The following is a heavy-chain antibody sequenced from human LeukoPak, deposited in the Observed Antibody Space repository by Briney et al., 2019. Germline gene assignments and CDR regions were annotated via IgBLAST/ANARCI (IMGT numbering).Heavy chain of an antibody. CDR1: GGSISSYY. Sequence: SETLSLTCTVSGGSISSYYWSWIRQPPGKGLEWIGYIYYSGSTHYNPSLKSRVTISVDTSKNQFSLKLSSVTAADTAVYYCARVLRSRIKFTMVRGVSPANYHYYYMDVWGKGTTVTVSS. CDR2: IYYSGST. V-gene: IGHV4-59*01. J-gene: IGHJ6*03. D-gene: IGHD3-10*01. CDR3: ARVLRSRIKFTMVRGVSPANYHYYYMDV.